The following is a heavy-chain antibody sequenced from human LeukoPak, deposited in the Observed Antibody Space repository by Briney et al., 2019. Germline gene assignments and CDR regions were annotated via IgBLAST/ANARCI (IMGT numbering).Heavy chain of an antibody. V-gene: IGHV3-23*01. CDR2: ISAGGST. D-gene: IGHD3-10*01. CDR1: GFTFSNYA. Sequence: PGGSLRLSCVASGFTFSNYAISWVRQAPGKGLEWVSVISAGGSTYYADSVKGRVTISRDNSKDTVNLQMNSLRVEDTAIYYCAKDRGEVYYGSGSSKGGELWGQGTLVTVSS. CDR3: AKDRGEVYYGSGSSKGGEL. J-gene: IGHJ4*02.